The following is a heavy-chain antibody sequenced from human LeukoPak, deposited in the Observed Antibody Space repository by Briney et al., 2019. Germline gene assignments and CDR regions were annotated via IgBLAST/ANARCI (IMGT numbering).Heavy chain of an antibody. V-gene: IGHV1-2*06. D-gene: IGHD3-3*01. Sequence: GASVKVSCKASGYTFTGYYMHWVRQAPGQGLEWVGRINPNSGGTNYAQKFQGRVTMTRDTSISTAYMELSRLRSDDTAVYYCAREVIFGVVRAGRKGFDYWGQGTLVTVSS. CDR2: INPNSGGT. CDR3: AREVIFGVVRAGRKGFDY. CDR1: GYTFTGYY. J-gene: IGHJ4*02.